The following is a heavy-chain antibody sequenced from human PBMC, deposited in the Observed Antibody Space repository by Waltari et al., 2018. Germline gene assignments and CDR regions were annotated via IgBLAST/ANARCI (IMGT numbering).Heavy chain of an antibody. J-gene: IGHJ4*02. CDR1: GFSITSGYY. CDR3: ATATTAHLDF. CDR2: MYYSGTT. Sequence: QVQLQESGPGLVKPSETLSLTCAVSGFSITSGYYWHWLRPPPGKGLEWVDTMYYSGTTDYTPSLRSRVRISGDTSKNEFSLTVASVPAAEPAGYYCATATTAHLDFWGQGSLVTVSS. D-gene: IGHD4-17*01. V-gene: IGHV4-38-2*01.